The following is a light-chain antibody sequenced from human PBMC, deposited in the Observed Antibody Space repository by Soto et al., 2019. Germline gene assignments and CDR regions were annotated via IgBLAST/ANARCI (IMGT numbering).Light chain of an antibody. Sequence: EIVSTQSPATLSLSPGERATLSCRASQSVSSYLAWYQQKPGQAPRLLIYDASNRATGIPARFSGSESGTDFTLTISSLEPEDFAVYYCQQRSNWPPEFTFGPGTKVDIK. V-gene: IGKV3-11*01. CDR1: QSVSSY. CDR2: DAS. CDR3: QQRSNWPPEFT. J-gene: IGKJ3*01.